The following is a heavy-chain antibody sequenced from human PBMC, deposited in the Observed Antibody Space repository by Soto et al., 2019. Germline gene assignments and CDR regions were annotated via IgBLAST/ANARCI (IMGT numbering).Heavy chain of an antibody. D-gene: IGHD3-3*01. V-gene: IGHV4-59*01. Sequence: QVQLQESGPGLVKPSETLSLTCTVSGGSISSNYWSWIRQPPGKGLEWIGYIYYSGSTNYNPSLKSRVTISVDTSKNLFSLKLSSGTAADTAVYFCARVAYNFWSGWGGAGYYYYMDVWGKGTTVTVSS. CDR1: GGSISSNY. CDR3: ARVAYNFWSGWGGAGYYYYMDV. J-gene: IGHJ6*03. CDR2: IYYSGST.